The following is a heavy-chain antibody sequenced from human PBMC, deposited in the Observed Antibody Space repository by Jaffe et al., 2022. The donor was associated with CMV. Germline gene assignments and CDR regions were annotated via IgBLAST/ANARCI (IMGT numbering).Heavy chain of an antibody. CDR1: GGSFSGYY. CDR2: INHSGST. Sequence: QVQLQQWGAGLLKPSETLSLTCAVYGGSFSGYYWSWIRQPPGKGLEWIGEINHSGSTNYNPSLKSRVTISVDTSKNQFSLKLSSVTAADTAVYYCARGAITAYDFWSGYYKGGYYYYYMDVWGKGTTVTVSS. J-gene: IGHJ6*03. V-gene: IGHV4-34*01. CDR3: ARGAITAYDFWSGYYKGGYYYYYMDV. D-gene: IGHD3-3*01.